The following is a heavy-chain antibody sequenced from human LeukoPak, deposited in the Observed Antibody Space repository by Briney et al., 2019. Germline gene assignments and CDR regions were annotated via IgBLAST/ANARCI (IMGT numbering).Heavy chain of an antibody. Sequence: SETLSLTCTVSGGSISSDYWSWLRQPPGKGLEWIGYIYYSGSTNYNPSLKSRVTISVDTSKNQFSLKLSSVTAADTAVYYCARVDSSGYPSYFDYWGQGTLVTVSS. CDR1: GGSISSDY. D-gene: IGHD3-22*01. J-gene: IGHJ4*02. CDR2: IYYSGST. V-gene: IGHV4-59*01. CDR3: ARVDSSGYPSYFDY.